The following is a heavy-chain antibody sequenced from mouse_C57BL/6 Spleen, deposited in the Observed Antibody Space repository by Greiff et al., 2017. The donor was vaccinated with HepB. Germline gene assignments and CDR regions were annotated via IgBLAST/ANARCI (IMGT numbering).Heavy chain of an antibody. CDR2: IDPETGGT. CDR3: TSLNTAFEY. CDR1: GYTFTDYE. V-gene: IGHV1-15*01. Sequence: QVQLQQSGAELVRPGASVTLSCKASGYTFTDYEMHWVKQTPVHGLEWIGAIDPETGGTAYNQKFKGKAILTADKSSSTAYMELRSLTSGDSAVYYYTSLNTAFEYWGQDTPLRVSS. J-gene: IGHJ2*01. D-gene: IGHD5-1-1*01.